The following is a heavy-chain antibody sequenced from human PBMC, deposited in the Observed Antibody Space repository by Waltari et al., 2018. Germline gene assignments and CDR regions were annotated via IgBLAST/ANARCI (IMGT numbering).Heavy chain of an antibody. CDR3: AKNPFYYDASGYGLTD. Sequence: EVQLLESGGGLVQPGGSLRLSCEASGFTFSSYAMTWVRQAPGKGLGWGSAISGSGGTTYYADAVKGRFTISRDNSNNTLCLQMNSLRLEDTAIYYCAKNPFYYDASGYGLTDWGQGILVTVSS. J-gene: IGHJ4*02. CDR1: GFTFSSYA. V-gene: IGHV3-23*01. CDR2: ISGSGGTT. D-gene: IGHD3-22*01.